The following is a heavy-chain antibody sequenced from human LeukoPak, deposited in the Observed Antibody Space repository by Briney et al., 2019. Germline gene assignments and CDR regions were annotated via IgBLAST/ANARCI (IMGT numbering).Heavy chain of an antibody. CDR1: GFTFSSYA. V-gene: IGHV3-23*01. D-gene: IGHD3-3*01. CDR3: AKDWLRSIFGVVTSPPQFDP. J-gene: IGHJ5*02. Sequence: QAGGSLRLSCAASGFTFSSYAMSWVRQAPGKGLEWVSAISGSGGSTYYADSVKGRFTISRDNSKNTLYLQMNSLRAEDTAVYYCAKDWLRSIFGVVTSPPQFDPWGQGTLVTVSS. CDR2: ISGSGGST.